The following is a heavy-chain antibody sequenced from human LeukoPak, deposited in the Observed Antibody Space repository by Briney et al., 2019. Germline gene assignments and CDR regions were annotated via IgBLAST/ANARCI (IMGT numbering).Heavy chain of an antibody. Sequence: GGSLKLSCAASGFTFSGSAMHWVRQASGKGLEWVGPIRSKANSYATAYAASVKGRFTISRDDSKNTAYLQMNSLKTEDTAVYYCTSASHPPLRYYYDSSGLKEDAFDIWGQGTMVTVSS. D-gene: IGHD3-22*01. V-gene: IGHV3-73*01. J-gene: IGHJ3*02. CDR1: GFTFSGSA. CDR3: TSASHPPLRYYYDSSGLKEDAFDI. CDR2: IRSKANSYAT.